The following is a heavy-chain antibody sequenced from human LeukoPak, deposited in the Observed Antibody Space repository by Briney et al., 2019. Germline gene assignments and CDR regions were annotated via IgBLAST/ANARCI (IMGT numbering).Heavy chain of an antibody. CDR2: IIPMFGTA. CDR1: GGTFSSYA. CDR3: ASGYYDSGSYYNPFDF. D-gene: IGHD3-10*01. V-gene: IGHV1-69*13. J-gene: IGHJ4*02. Sequence: ASVKVSCKASGGTFSSYAISWVRQAPGQGLEWMGGIIPMFGTANYAQKFQGRVTITADESTSTAYMELSSLRSEDTVVYYCASGYYDSGSYYNPFDFWGQGTLVTVSS.